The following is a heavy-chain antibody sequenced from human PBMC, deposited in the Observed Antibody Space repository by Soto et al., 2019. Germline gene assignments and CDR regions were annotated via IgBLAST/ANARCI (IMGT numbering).Heavy chain of an antibody. CDR2: ISGSGGST. CDR3: AKDPEDTAMAYYYYGMDV. CDR1: GFTFSSYA. D-gene: IGHD5-18*01. V-gene: IGHV3-23*01. J-gene: IGHJ6*02. Sequence: EVQLLESGGGLVQPGGSLRLSCAASGFTFSSYAMSCVRQAPGKWLEWVSAISGSGGSTYYADSVKGRFTISRDNSKNTLYLQMNSLRAEDTAVYYCAKDPEDTAMAYYYYGMDVWGQGTTVTVSS.